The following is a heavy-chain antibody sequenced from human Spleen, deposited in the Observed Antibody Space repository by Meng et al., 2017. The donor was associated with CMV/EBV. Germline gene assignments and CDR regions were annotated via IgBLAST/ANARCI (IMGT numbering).Heavy chain of an antibody. CDR1: GFTFTSYN. CDR2: ISYAGLTE. CDR3: AKDGVSGDIVVVVAAPGDY. J-gene: IGHJ4*02. D-gene: IGHD2-15*01. V-gene: IGHV3-30*04. Sequence: GESLKISCAASGFTFTSYNMHWVRQDPGKGPEWVAVISYAGLTEYYADSVKGRFTISRDDSKDMLYLQMNSLRAEDTAVYYCAKDGVSGDIVVVVAAPGDYWGQGTLVTVSS.